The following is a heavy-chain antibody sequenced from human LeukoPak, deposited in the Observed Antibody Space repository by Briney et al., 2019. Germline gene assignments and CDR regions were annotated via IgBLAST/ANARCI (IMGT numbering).Heavy chain of an antibody. J-gene: IGHJ3*02. CDR1: GFTFDDYA. V-gene: IGHV3-9*03. CDR2: ISWNSGSI. Sequence: GGSLRLSCAASGFTFDDYAMHWVRQAPGKGLEWVSGISWNSGSIGYADSVKGRFTISRDNAKNSLYLQMNSLRAEDMALYYCAKAIRDGGSLLPDAFDIWGQGTMVTVSS. CDR3: AKAIRDGGSLLPDAFDI. D-gene: IGHD1-26*01.